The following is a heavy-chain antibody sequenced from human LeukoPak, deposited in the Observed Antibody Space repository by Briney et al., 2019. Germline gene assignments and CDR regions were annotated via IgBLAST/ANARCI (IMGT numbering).Heavy chain of an antibody. CDR2: INPNSGGT. V-gene: IGHV1-2*02. CDR1: GYTFTGYY. Sequence: ASVKVSCTASGYTFTGYYMHWVRQAPGQGLEWMGWINPNSGGTTYAQKFQGRVTMTKDTSISTAYMELSRLRSDDTAVYYCASLGSGWSSAFDYWGQGTLVTVSS. CDR3: ASLGSGWSSAFDY. D-gene: IGHD6-19*01. J-gene: IGHJ4*02.